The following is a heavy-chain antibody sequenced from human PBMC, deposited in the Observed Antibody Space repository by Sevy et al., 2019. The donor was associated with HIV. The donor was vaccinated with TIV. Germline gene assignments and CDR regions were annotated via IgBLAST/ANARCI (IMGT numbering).Heavy chain of an antibody. CDR1: GYTFTNNG. V-gene: IGHV1-18*04. CDR2: SSTYYSNT. D-gene: IGHD6-19*01. CDR3: ARDLDIAVAAYHY. Sequence: ASVKVSCKASGYTFTNNGINWVRQAPGQGLEWMGWSSTYYSNTKYAQKFQGRVTMTTDKSTSTAYMEMRSLRSDDTAVYYCARDLDIAVAAYHYWGQGTLVTVSS. J-gene: IGHJ4*02.